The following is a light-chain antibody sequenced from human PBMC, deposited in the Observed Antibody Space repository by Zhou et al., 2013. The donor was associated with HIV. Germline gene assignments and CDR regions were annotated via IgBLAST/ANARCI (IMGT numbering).Light chain of an antibody. V-gene: IGKV3-20*01. J-gene: IGKJ5*01. CDR1: LSVGSIF. Sequence: EIVLTQSPGTLSLFPGERATLSCRASLSVGSIFLAWYQQKPGQAPRLLISGASSRATGIPDRFSGIGSGTDFTLTISRLEPEDFAVYYCQQYGSSPPITFGQGTRLEIK. CDR2: GAS. CDR3: QQYGSSPPIT.